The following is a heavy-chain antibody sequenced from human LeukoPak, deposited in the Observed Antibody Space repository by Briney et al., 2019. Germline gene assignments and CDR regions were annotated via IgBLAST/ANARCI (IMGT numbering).Heavy chain of an antibody. V-gene: IGHV4-59*12. CDR3: ARDRVGSSNGFDY. J-gene: IGHJ4*02. CDR2: IYYSGST. CDR1: GGSISSYY. D-gene: IGHD6-6*01. Sequence: SETLSLTCTVSGGSISSYYWSWIRQPPGKGLEWIGYIYYSGSTYYNPSLKSRVTMSVDTSKNQFSLKLSPVTAADTAVYYCARDRVGSSNGFDYWGQGTLVTVSS.